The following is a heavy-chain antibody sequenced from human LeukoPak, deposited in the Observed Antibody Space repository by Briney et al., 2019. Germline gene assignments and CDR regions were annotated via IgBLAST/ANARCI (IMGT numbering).Heavy chain of an antibody. V-gene: IGHV4-4*07. CDR2: IYTTGTT. CDR1: VGSIRSYY. J-gene: IGHJ4*02. CDR3: GRQGYTASHYFLDY. D-gene: IGHD2-2*02. Sequence: SETLSLTCTVSVGSIRSYYWGWVRQPPGKGLEWIGRIYTTGTTQYNPSLKSRVTVSIDTSTNQFSLNLRSMTAADTAVYYCGRQGYTASHYFLDYWSQGTLVAVS.